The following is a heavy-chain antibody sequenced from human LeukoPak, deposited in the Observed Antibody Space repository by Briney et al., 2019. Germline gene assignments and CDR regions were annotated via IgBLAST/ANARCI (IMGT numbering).Heavy chain of an antibody. D-gene: IGHD5-18*01. CDR2: INHSGST. J-gene: IGHJ4*02. Sequence: PSETLSLTCTVSGGSISGYYWSWIRQPPGKGLEWIGEINHSGSTNYNPSLKSRVTISVDTSKNQFSLKLSSVTAADTAVYYCARGATAMVNYWGQGTLVTVSS. CDR1: GGSISGYY. V-gene: IGHV4-34*01. CDR3: ARGATAMVNY.